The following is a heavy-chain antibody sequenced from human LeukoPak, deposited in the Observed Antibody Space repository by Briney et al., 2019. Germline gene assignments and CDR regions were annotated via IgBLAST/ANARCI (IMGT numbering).Heavy chain of an antibody. V-gene: IGHV4-39*07. CDR3: ARGNGDYAHDY. CDR2: IYYSGST. Sequence: SETLSLTCTVSGGSISSSSYYWGWIRQPPGKGLEWIGGIYYSGSTYYNPSLKSRVTISVDTSKNQFSLKLSSVTAADTAVYYCARGNGDYAHDYWGQGTLVTVSS. D-gene: IGHD4-17*01. CDR1: GGSISSSSYY. J-gene: IGHJ4*02.